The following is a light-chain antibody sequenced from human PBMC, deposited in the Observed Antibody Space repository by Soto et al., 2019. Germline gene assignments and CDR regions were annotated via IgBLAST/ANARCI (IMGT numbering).Light chain of an antibody. V-gene: IGKV3-20*01. CDR2: GAS. CDR1: QSVDNSN. Sequence: EIVLTQSPGTLSLSPGERATLSCRASQSVDNSNLAWYQQKLGRAPRLLISGASTRATGIPDRFSGSGSGTDFTLTIARMEPEDFSVYYCQQYGSSPRTFVQGTRLEIK. CDR3: QQYGSSPRT. J-gene: IGKJ5*01.